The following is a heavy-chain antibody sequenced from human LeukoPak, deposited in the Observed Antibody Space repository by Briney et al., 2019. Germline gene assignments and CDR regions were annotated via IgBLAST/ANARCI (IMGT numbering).Heavy chain of an antibody. J-gene: IGHJ6*02. V-gene: IGHV1-8*02. CDR3: ARGYCSSPSCWKNYYYYGMDL. Sequence: ASVNVSCKASGGTFSSYAINWVRQATGEGLEWMGWRNPNSGNTGYAQKFQDRVTMTRNSSISTAYMELSRLRSEDTAVYYCARGYCSSPSCWKNYYYYGMDLWGQGTTVTVSS. CDR2: RNPNSGNT. CDR1: GGTFSSYA. D-gene: IGHD2-2*01.